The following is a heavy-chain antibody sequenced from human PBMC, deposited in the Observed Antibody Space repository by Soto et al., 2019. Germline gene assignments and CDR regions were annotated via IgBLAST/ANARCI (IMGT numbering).Heavy chain of an antibody. J-gene: IGHJ6*02. CDR1: GGSISSKSYS. V-gene: IGHV4-39*01. CDR2: FYYSENT. D-gene: IGHD2-2*01. CDR3: ATLAGYCSGTSCHGDYAMDV. Sequence: QLQLQESGPGLLKPSETLSLTCSVSGGSISSKSYSWGWIRQPPGKGLEWIGTFYYSENTYYNPSRKTRVTICVDTSNDQFDLRLSSVTAADTAVYYCATLAGYCSGTSCHGDYAMDVWGQGTTVTVSS.